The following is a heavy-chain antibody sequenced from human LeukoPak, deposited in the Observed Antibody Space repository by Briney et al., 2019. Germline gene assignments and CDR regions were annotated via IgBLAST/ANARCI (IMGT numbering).Heavy chain of an antibody. D-gene: IGHD3-16*02. CDR3: ARLNTRYTVLA. Sequence: PPETLSLTCTVSGDSLSSSISYWGWIRPPPGKGLEGIGGVYYTGRTDYTPSLRTRATIYMDPSKNHFSLNLTSVTVADTAVYYCARLNTRYTVLAWGQGTLVSVSS. J-gene: IGHJ5*02. CDR2: VYYTGRT. V-gene: IGHV4-39*01. CDR1: GDSLSSSISY.